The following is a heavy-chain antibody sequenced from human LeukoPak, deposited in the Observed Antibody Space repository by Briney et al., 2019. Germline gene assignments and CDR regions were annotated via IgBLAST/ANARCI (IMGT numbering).Heavy chain of an antibody. V-gene: IGHV3-23*01. D-gene: IGHD3-10*01. Sequence: PGGSLRLSCAASGFTFSSYAMSWVRQASGKGLEWVSGISGSGGSTYYADSAKGRFTISRDNSKNTLYLQMNSLRAEDTAVYYCAKETYFHYYYYMDVWGKGTTVTVSS. CDR1: GFTFSSYA. J-gene: IGHJ6*03. CDR2: ISGSGGST. CDR3: AKETYFHYYYYMDV.